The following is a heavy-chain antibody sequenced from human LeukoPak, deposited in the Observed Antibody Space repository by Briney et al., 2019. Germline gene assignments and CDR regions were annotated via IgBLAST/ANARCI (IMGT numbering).Heavy chain of an antibody. D-gene: IGHD3-3*01. J-gene: IGHJ4*02. CDR2: ISSSSSYI. V-gene: IGHV3-21*01. CDR1: GFTFSSYS. Sequence: GGSLRLSCAASGFTFSSYSMNWVRQAPGKGLEWVSSISSSSSYIYYADSVKGRFTISRDNAKNSLYLQMNSLRAEDTAVYYCARGMYDFWSGFDYWGQGTLVTVSS. CDR3: ARGMYDFWSGFDY.